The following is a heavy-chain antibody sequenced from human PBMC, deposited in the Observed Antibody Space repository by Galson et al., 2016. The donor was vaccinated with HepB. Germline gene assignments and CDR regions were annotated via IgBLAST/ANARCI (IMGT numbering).Heavy chain of an antibody. CDR3: AKGISVAGVNGLPSDY. J-gene: IGHJ4*02. CDR2: ISASGAGT. CDR1: GFTFSSDA. Sequence: SLRLSCAASGFTFSSDAMSWVRQAPEKGLEWVSGISASGAGTYYADSVKGRFTISRDNFKNTLYLQMNSLRAEDTAVYYCAKGISVAGVNGLPSDYWGQGTLVTVSS. V-gene: IGHV3-23*01. D-gene: IGHD6-19*01.